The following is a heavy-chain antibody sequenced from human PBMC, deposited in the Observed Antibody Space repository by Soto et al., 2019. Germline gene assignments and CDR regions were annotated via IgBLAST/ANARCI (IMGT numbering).Heavy chain of an antibody. D-gene: IGHD5-18*01. CDR2: IYSGGST. V-gene: IGHV3-53*01. J-gene: IGHJ6*02. CDR1: GFTVSSNY. Sequence: EVQLVESGGGLIQPGGSLRLSCAASGFTVSSNYMSWVRQAPGKGLEWVSVIYSGGSTYYADSVKGRFTISRYNSNKTLYIQMNSLRGEDTAVDYCAGDPVMVTGGEYYYYYGMDVWGQGTTVTVSS. CDR3: AGDPVMVTGGEYYYYYGMDV.